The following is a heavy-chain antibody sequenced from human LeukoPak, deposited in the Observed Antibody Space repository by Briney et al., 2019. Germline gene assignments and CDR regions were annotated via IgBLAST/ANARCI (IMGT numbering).Heavy chain of an antibody. CDR2: INPSGGST. Sequence: VASEKVSCKASGYTFTSYYMHWVREAPGQGLEWMGIINPSGGSTSYAQKFQGRVTMTRDTSTSTVYMELSSLRSEDTAVYYCARSDYGGNSAIFGYWGQGTLVTVFS. V-gene: IGHV1-46*01. J-gene: IGHJ4*02. CDR3: ARSDYGGNSAIFGY. CDR1: GYTFTSYY. D-gene: IGHD4-23*01.